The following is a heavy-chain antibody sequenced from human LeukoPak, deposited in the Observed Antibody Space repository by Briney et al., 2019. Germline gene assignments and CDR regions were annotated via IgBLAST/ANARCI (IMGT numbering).Heavy chain of an antibody. CDR1: GGSISSYY. V-gene: IGHV4-59*08. D-gene: IGHD2-21*01. CDR2: IYYSGST. CDR3: ARSDYCGGDCYVSH. Sequence: SETLSLTCTVSGGSISSYYWSWIRQPPGKGLEWLGYIYYSGSTNYNPSLKSRVTISVDTSKNQFSLELSSVTAADTAVYYCARSDYCGGDCYVSHWGQGTLVIVSS. J-gene: IGHJ1*01.